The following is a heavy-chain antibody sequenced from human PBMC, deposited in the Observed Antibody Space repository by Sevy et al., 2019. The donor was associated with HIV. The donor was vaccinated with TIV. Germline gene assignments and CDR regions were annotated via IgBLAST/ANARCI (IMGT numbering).Heavy chain of an antibody. J-gene: IGHJ4*02. CDR1: GFTFAKYS. CDR2: FSFGCGRI. V-gene: IGHV3-23*01. CDR3: AREGCTHPYDY. Sequence: GGSLRLSCAASGFTFAKYSMSWLRQAPGQGLEWVSTFSFGCGRINYADSVKGRFTISRDESKNTLDLQMNSLRAEDAATYFCAREGCTHPYDYWGQGTLVTVSS.